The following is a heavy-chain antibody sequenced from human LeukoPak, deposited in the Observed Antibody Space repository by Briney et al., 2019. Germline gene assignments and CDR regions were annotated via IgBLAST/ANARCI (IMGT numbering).Heavy chain of an antibody. J-gene: IGHJ4*02. Sequence: SETLSLTCTVSGGSISSYYWSWIRQPPGKGLEWIGYIYTSGSTNYNPSLNSRVTISVDTSKNRFSLKLSSVTAADTPVYYCARAAGGNFDYWGQGTLVTVSS. V-gene: IGHV4-4*09. CDR3: ARAAGGNFDY. CDR2: IYTSGST. D-gene: IGHD3-16*01. CDR1: GGSISSYY.